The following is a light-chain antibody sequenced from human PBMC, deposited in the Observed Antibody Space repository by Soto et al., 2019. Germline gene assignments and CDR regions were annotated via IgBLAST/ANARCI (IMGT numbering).Light chain of an antibody. Sequence: IHRTHSPSTLSASVLYRVTITCLASQSISSWLAWYQQKPGKAPKLLIYDASGLESGVPSRFSGSGSGTEFTLTISSLQPDDFATYYCQQYNSYSPTFGQGTKVDIK. J-gene: IGKJ1*01. CDR1: QSISSW. V-gene: IGKV1-5*01. CDR2: DAS. CDR3: QQYNSYSPT.